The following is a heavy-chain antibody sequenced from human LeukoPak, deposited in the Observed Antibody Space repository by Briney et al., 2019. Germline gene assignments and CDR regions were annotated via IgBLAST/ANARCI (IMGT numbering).Heavy chain of an antibody. CDR3: ARGGYNYGYIY. J-gene: IGHJ4*02. CDR1: GYSISSGYY. V-gene: IGHV4-38-2*02. Sequence: ASETLSLTCTVSGYSISSGYYWGWIRQPPGKGLEWIGSIYHSGSTYYNPSLKSRVTISVDTSKNQFSLKLSSVTAADTAVYYCARGGYNYGYIYWGQGTLVTVSS. D-gene: IGHD5-18*01. CDR2: IYHSGST.